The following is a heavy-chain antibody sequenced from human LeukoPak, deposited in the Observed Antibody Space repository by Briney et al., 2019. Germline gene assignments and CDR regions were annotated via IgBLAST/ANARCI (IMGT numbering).Heavy chain of an antibody. J-gene: IGHJ6*03. V-gene: IGHV1-2*02. Sequence: ASVKVSCKASRYSFTGYYMHWVRLAPGQGLEWMGWINVDSGGTKYAEKFQGRVAMTRDTSISTAYMELSRLRSDDTAVYYCARDEGYYNYMDVWGQGTTVSVSS. CDR2: INVDSGGT. CDR1: RYSFTGYY. CDR3: ARDEGYYNYMDV.